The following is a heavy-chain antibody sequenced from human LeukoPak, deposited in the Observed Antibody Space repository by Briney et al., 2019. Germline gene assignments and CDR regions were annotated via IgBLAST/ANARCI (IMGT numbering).Heavy chain of an antibody. V-gene: IGHV3-15*07. CDR3: SQGSAQYFDY. J-gene: IGHJ4*02. CDR1: GLTLSNVW. D-gene: IGHD2-15*01. CDR2: IRSRGDGGTT. Sequence: GGSLRLSCAVSGLTLSNVWMNWVRQAPGKGLERVGRIRSRGDGGTTDFAAPVKGRFTISRDDSKNTLYLQMNSLTSEDTAVYYCSQGSAQYFDYWGQGTLVTVSS.